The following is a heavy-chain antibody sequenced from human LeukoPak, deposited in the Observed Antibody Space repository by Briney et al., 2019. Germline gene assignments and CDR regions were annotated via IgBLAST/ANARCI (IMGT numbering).Heavy chain of an antibody. D-gene: IGHD3-3*01. CDR2: ISSSSSYI. CDR1: GFTFSSYS. J-gene: IGHJ4*02. Sequence: GGSLRLSCAASGFTFSSYSMNWVRQAPGKGLEWVSSISSSSSYIYYADSVKGRFTISRDNAKNSLYLQMNSLRAEDTAVYYCATDTYYDFWSGPVEYWGQGTLVTVSS. V-gene: IGHV3-21*01. CDR3: ATDTYYDFWSGPVEY.